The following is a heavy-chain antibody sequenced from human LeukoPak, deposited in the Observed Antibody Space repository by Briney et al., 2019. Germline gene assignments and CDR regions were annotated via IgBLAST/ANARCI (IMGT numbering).Heavy chain of an antibody. J-gene: IGHJ4*02. Sequence: PGGSLRLSCAASGFTFSTYAMGWVRQAPGKGLEWVSYISSSGSTIYYADSVKGRFTISRDNAKNSLYLQMNSLRAEDTAVYYCARVTRRRDGYNYGDYWGQGTLVTVSS. CDR3: ARVTRRRDGYNYGDY. CDR1: GFTFSTYA. V-gene: IGHV3-48*03. D-gene: IGHD5-24*01. CDR2: ISSSGSTI.